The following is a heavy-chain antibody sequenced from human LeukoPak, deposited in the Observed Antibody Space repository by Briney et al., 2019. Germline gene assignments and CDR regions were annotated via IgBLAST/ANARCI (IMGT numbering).Heavy chain of an antibody. J-gene: IGHJ3*02. CDR3: ARGQVLRYFDWCDAFDI. D-gene: IGHD3-9*01. CDR2: ISNSGST. V-gene: IGHV4-39*07. CDR1: GGSISSSSYF. Sequence: SETLSLTCTVSGGSISSSSYFWGWIRQPPGKGLEWIGSISNSGSTYYNPSLKSRLTISVDTYKNQFSLKLSSVTAADTAVYYCARGQVLRYFDWCDAFDIWGQGTMVSVSS.